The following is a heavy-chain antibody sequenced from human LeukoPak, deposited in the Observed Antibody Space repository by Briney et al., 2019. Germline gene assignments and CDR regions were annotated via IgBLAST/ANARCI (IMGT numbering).Heavy chain of an antibody. V-gene: IGHV4-39*07. Sequence: SETLSLTCTVSGGSISTSNYYWGWIRQPPGKGLEWIGNIFYSGSTYYSPSLRSRVTISLDTSRNQFSLKLNSVTAADTAVYYCARDLRYDSSGYYEYYYYYYMDVWGKGTTVTISS. D-gene: IGHD3-22*01. J-gene: IGHJ6*03. CDR3: ARDLRYDSSGYYEYYYYYYMDV. CDR1: GGSISTSNYY. CDR2: IFYSGST.